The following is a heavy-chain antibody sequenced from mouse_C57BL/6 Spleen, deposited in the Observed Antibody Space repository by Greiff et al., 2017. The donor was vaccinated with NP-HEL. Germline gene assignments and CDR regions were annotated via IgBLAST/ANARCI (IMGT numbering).Heavy chain of an antibody. Sequence: EVQGVESGGGLVKPGGSLKLSCAASGFTFSDYGMHWVRQAPEKGLEWVAYISSGISTIYYADTVKGRFTISRDNAKNTLFLQMTSLRSEDTAMYYCARPYDYEYFDVWGTGTTVTVSS. D-gene: IGHD2-4*01. V-gene: IGHV5-17*01. CDR2: ISSGISTI. CDR3: ARPYDYEYFDV. J-gene: IGHJ1*03. CDR1: GFTFSDYG.